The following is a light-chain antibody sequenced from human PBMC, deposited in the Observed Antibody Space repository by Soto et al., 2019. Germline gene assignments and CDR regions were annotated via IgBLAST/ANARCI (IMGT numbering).Light chain of an antibody. J-gene: IGKJ1*01. Sequence: EIVLTQSPGTLSLSPGERATLSCRASQSVSSSYLAWYQQKPGQAPRLLIYGASSRANGVPDRFSGSGSGTDFTLTISGLEPEEFAVYYCQQYGSSPWTFGQGTKLEIK. V-gene: IGKV3-20*01. CDR1: QSVSSSY. CDR3: QQYGSSPWT. CDR2: GAS.